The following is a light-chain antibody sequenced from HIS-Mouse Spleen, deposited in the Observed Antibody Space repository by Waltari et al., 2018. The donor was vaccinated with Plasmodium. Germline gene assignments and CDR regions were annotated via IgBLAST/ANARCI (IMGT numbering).Light chain of an antibody. CDR3: SSYTSSSTLDV. CDR1: SSDVGGYKY. J-gene: IGLJ1*01. CDR2: EVS. V-gene: IGLV2-14*01. Sequence: QSALTQPASVAGSPGQSITISCTGTSSDVGGYKYFSWYQQHPGKAPKLMIYEVSNRPSGVSNRFSGSKSGNTASLTISGLQAEDEADYYCSSYTSSSTLDVFGTGTKVTVL.